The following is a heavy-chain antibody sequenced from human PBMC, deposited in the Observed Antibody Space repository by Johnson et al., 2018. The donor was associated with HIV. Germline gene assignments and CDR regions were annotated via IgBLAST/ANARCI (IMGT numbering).Heavy chain of an antibody. D-gene: IGHD5-12*01. CDR3: AKDRPRGGSSGMGGAFDI. CDR1: GFTFSRYG. CDR2: IRYDGSNE. J-gene: IGHJ3*02. Sequence: QVQLVESGGGVVQPGGSLRLSCAASGFTFSRYGMHWVRQAPGKGLEWVAFIRYDGSNEYYADPVKGRFTISRDTSKNSLDLQMNSLRAEDTAVYYCAKDRPRGGSSGMGGAFDIWGQGTMGTVSS. V-gene: IGHV3-30*02.